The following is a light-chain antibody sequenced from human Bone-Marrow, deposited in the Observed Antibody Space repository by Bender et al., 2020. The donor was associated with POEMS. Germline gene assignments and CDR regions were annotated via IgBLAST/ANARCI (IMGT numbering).Light chain of an antibody. CDR3: ASYTTASTWV. CDR2: EVT. V-gene: IGLV2-14*02. CDR1: SRDVGSSNL. Sequence: QSALTQPASISGSPGQAITISCTGTSRDVGSSNLVSWYQQYPGRAPKLIIFEVTQRPSGVSDRFSASKSGTSATLTISGLQPDDEADYYCASYTTASTWVFGGGTKLSVL. J-gene: IGLJ3*02.